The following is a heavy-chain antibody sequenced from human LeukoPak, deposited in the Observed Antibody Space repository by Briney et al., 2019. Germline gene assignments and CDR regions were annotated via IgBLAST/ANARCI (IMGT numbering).Heavy chain of an antibody. V-gene: IGHV1-2*02. CDR1: GYTFTVYY. J-gene: IGHJ5*02. CDR3: ARAKSSGWYER. Sequence: ASVTVSYKASGYTFTVYYMHWVRQAPGQGRAGMGWINPNSGGTNYAQKFQGRVTMTRDTAISTAYMELSRLRSDDTAVYYCARAKSSGWYERWGQGTLVTVSS. CDR2: INPNSGGT. D-gene: IGHD6-19*01.